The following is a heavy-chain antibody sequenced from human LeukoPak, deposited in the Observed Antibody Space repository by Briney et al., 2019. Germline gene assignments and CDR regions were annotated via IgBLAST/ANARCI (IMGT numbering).Heavy chain of an antibody. CDR1: GGSISGSGYY. CDR2: IYNSGST. CDR3: ARTGNTAVPPYFDY. D-gene: IGHD3-10*01. Sequence: PSETLSLTCTVSGGSISGSGYYWGRIRQPPGKGLEWIGTIYNSGSTYYNPSLNSRVTMSIDTSKNQFSLKLSSVTAADTAVYYCARTGNTAVPPYFDYWGQGALVTASS. J-gene: IGHJ4*02. V-gene: IGHV4-39*01.